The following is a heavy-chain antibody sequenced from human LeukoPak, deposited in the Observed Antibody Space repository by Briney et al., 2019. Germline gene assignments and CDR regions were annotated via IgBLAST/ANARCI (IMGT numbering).Heavy chain of an antibody. D-gene: IGHD4-17*01. J-gene: IGHJ4*02. V-gene: IGHV3-33*01. CDR3: ARELHGDYGFDY. Sequence: PGRSLRLSCAASGFTFSSFGMHWVRQAPGKGLDWVAVIVNDGSQTSYADSVKGRFTISRDNSKNTLYLQMNSLRAEDTAVYYCARELHGDYGFDYWGQGTLVTVSS. CDR2: IVNDGSQT. CDR1: GFTFSSFG.